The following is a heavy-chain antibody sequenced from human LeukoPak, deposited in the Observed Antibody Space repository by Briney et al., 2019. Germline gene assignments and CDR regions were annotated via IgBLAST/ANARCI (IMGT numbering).Heavy chain of an antibody. D-gene: IGHD3-22*01. J-gene: IGHJ4*02. CDR2: ISAYNGNT. CDR1: GYTFTIYD. V-gene: IGHV1-18*03. CDR3: AREFYDYYEGFDY. Sequence: ASVKVSCKASGYTFTIYDISWLRQAPGQGLEWMGRISAYNGNTNYAQKLQGRVTMTTDTSTLTAYMALRSLRSDDMAVYFCAREFYDYYEGFDYWGQGTLVTVSS.